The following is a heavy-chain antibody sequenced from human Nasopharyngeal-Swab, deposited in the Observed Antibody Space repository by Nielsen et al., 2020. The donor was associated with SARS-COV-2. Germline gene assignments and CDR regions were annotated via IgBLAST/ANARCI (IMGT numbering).Heavy chain of an antibody. D-gene: IGHD5-24*01. CDR2: IYTSGST. J-gene: IGHJ4*02. V-gene: IGHV4-4*07. CDR3: ARERRDGYNSVCYFDY. Sequence: WIRQPPGKGLEWIGRIYTSGSTNYNPSLKSRVTMSVDTSKNQFSLKLSSVTAADTAVYYCARERRDGYNSVCYFDYWGQGTLVTVSS.